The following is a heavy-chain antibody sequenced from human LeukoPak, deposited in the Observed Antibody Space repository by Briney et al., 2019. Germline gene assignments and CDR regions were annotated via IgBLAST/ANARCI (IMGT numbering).Heavy chain of an antibody. D-gene: IGHD3-22*01. CDR1: GGTFSSYA. CDR3: ARAYYDSSGYYYEYYFDY. J-gene: IGHJ4*02. CDR2: IIPIIGTA. V-gene: IGHV1-69*01. Sequence: SVTVSCKASGGTFSSYAISWVRQAPGQGLEWMGGIIPIIGTANYAQKFQGRVTITADESTSTAYMELSSLRSEDTAVYYCARAYYDSSGYYYEYYFDYWGQGTLVTVSS.